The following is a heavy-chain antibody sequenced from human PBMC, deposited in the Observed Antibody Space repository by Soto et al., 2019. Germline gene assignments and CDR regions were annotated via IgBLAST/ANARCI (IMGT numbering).Heavy chain of an antibody. Sequence: PWESLKISGNGSGYSFTSYWICWVRQMPWKGQVTFSADATNSPSFQGQVTISVDNSISTAYLQWSSLKASDTAMYYCARQRSGYNRGPYFDCWGQGTLVTVSS. V-gene: IGHV5-51*01. CDR2: TFSADA. J-gene: IGHJ4*02. D-gene: IGHD6-25*01. CDR1: GYSFTSYW. CDR3: ARQRSGYNRGPYFDC.